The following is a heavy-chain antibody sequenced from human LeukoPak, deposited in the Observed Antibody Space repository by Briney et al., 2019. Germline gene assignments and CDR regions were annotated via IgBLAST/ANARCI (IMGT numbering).Heavy chain of an antibody. J-gene: IGHJ5*01. CDR1: GFTFGTYG. CDR2: ISGSGGST. CDR3: AKDRHAPGRYCSSTTCFPFDS. V-gene: IGHV3-23*01. D-gene: IGHD2-2*01. Sequence: GGTLRLSCAASGFTFGTYGMSWVHQAPGKGLEWVSAISGSGGSTYYADSVKGRFTISRDNSKSTLYLQMNSLRAEDTAVYYCAKDRHAPGRYCSSTTCFPFDSWGQGTLVTVSS.